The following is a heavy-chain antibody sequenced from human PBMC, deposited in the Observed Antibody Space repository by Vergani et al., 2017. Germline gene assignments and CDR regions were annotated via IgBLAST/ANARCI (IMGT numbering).Heavy chain of an antibody. CDR1: GYTFGHFD. CDR3: AKDLSGGSFDY. V-gene: IGHV3-30*02. CDR2: IRYDGSNK. J-gene: IGHJ4*02. Sequence: QEQLLQSGGGVVQPGGSLRLSCIGSGYTFGHFDMPWVRQAPGKGLAWVAFIRYDGSNKYYADSVKGRFTISRDNSKNTLYLQMNSLRPEDTAVYYCAKDLSGGSFDYWGQGTLVTVSS. D-gene: IGHD6-25*01.